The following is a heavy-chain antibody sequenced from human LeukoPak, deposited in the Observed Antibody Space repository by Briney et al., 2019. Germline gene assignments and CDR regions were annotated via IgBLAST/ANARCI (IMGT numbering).Heavy chain of an antibody. V-gene: IGHV4-59*01. D-gene: IGHD6-13*01. CDR1: GGSISSYY. CDR2: IYYSGST. CDR3: ARVPYSSSQEFDY. Sequence: PSETLSLACTVSGGSISSYYWSWIRQPPGKGLEWIGYIYYSGSTNYNPSLKGRVTISVDTSKNQFSLKLSSVTAADTAVYYCARVPYSSSQEFDYWGQGTLVTVSS. J-gene: IGHJ4*02.